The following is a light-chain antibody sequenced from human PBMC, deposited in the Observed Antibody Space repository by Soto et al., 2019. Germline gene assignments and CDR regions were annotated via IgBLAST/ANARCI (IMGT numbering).Light chain of an antibody. V-gene: IGLV1-40*01. J-gene: IGLJ1*01. CDR2: GNS. CDR1: SSNIGAGYD. CDR3: QSYDSSLSAHYV. Sequence: QAVLTQPPSVSGAPGQRVTISCTGSSSNIGAGYDVHWYQQLPGTAPKLLIYGNSNRPSGVPDRFSGSKSGTSASLAITGLQAEDEADYYCQSYDSSLSAHYVFGTGTQLTVL.